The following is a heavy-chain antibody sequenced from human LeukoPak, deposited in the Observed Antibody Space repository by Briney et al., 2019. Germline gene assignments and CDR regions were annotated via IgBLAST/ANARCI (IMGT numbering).Heavy chain of an antibody. V-gene: IGHV3-30*02. J-gene: IGHJ3*01. CDR2: IVVDGSNK. CDR1: GFTFTNNG. CDR3: ARDRSILQGISEAFDL. D-gene: IGHD2-2*02. Sequence: GGCLRLSCAAAGFTFTNNGMHWVRLAPGKGLGWEAFIVVDGSNKYYADSVKGRLTICRDNSKNTVYLQMDSLRAEDTAVYYCARDRSILQGISEAFDLWGQGTMVPVSS.